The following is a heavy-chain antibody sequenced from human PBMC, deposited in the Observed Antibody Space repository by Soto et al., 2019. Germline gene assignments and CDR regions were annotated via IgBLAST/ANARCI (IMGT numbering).Heavy chain of an antibody. Sequence: QVQLVESGGGVVQPGRSLRLSCAASGFTFSSYGMHWVRQAPGKGLEWVAVISYDGSNKYYADSVKGRFTISRDNSKNTLYLQMNSLRAEDTAVYYCAKDLRYGSGSYYNAQYYYYYGMDVWGQGTTVTVSS. J-gene: IGHJ6*02. CDR3: AKDLRYGSGSYYNAQYYYYYGMDV. V-gene: IGHV3-30*18. D-gene: IGHD3-10*01. CDR1: GFTFSSYG. CDR2: ISYDGSNK.